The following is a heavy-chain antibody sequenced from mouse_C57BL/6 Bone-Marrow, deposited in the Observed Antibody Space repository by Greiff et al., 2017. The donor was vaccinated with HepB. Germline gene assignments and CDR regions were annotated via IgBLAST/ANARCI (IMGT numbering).Heavy chain of an antibody. D-gene: IGHD1-1*01. CDR2: SRNKANDYTT. CDR1: GFTFSDFY. J-gene: IGHJ1*03. CDR3: ARDAGGSSSRYFEG. V-gene: IGHV7-1*01. Sequence: DVKLVESGGGLVQSGRSLRLSCATSGFTFSDFYMEWVRQAPGKGLEWIAASRNKANDYTTEYSASVKGRFIFSRDTSQSILYLQMNALRAEDTAIYYCARDAGGSSSRYFEGWGTGTTVTVAS.